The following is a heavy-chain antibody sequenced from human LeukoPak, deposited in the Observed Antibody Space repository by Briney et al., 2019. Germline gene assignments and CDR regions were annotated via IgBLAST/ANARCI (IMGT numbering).Heavy chain of an antibody. CDR1: GYTFTNYG. J-gene: IGHJ4*02. CDR3: ATDYSSGWYYFDY. Sequence: GASVKVSCKASGYTFTNYGISWVRQAPGKGLEWMGGFDPEDGETIYAQKFQGRVTMTEDTSTDTAYMELSSLRSEDTAVYYCATDYSSGWYYFDYWGQGTLVTVSS. CDR2: FDPEDGET. V-gene: IGHV1-24*01. D-gene: IGHD6-19*01.